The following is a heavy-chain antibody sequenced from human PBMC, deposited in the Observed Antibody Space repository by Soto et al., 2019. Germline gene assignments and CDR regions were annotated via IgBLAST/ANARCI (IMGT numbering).Heavy chain of an antibody. CDR3: AGARQYYDSEFDP. D-gene: IGHD3-22*01. CDR1: GDSISSGAYY. CDR2: LSYSGRT. V-gene: IGHV4-31*03. Sequence: QVQLQESGPGLVKPSQTLSLTCTVSGDSISSGAYYWSWIRQHPGNGLEWIGYLSYSGRTYYNPSLTSRVTIALDTSENQFSLKPTSVTAADTAMYYCAGARQYYDSEFDPWGQGSLVTVSS. J-gene: IGHJ5*02.